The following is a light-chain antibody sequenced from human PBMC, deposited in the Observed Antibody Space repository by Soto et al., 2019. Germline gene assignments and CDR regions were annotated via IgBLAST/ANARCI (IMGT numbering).Light chain of an antibody. V-gene: IGKV1-5*01. CDR2: DAS. Sequence: DIQMTQSPSTLSASVGDRVTSSCRASQSISSWLAWYQQKPGKAPKLLIYDASSLESGVPSRFSGSGSGTKFTLTISSLQPDDFATYYCQQYNSYWTFGQGTKVDI. CDR3: QQYNSYWT. J-gene: IGKJ1*01. CDR1: QSISSW.